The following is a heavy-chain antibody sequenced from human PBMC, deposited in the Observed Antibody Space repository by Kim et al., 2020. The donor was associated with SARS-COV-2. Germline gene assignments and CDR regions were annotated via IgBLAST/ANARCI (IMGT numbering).Heavy chain of an antibody. CDR3: ATERQIWLEDSFDI. Sequence: GGSLRLSCAASGFTFSSYGMHWVRQAPGKGLEWVAVISYDGSKKYYADSVKGRFTISRDDSKNTLYLQMNSLRAEDTAVYYCATERQIWLEDSFDIWGQGTIVTVSS. V-gene: IGHV3-30*03. J-gene: IGHJ3*02. CDR2: ISYDGSKK. D-gene: IGHD5-18*01. CDR1: GFTFSSYG.